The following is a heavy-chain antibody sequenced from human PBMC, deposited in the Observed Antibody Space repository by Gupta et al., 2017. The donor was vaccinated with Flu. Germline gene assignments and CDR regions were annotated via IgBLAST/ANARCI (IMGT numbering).Heavy chain of an antibody. CDR1: GFTFGSYS. D-gene: IGHD3-22*01. Sequence: EVQLVESGGGLVKPGGSLRLSCAASGFTFGSYSMTWVRQAPGKGLEWVSSISSSSSYIYYADSVKGRFTISRDNAKNSLYLQMNSLRAEDTAVYYCARDYHYYDSSGYPSGWVYFDYWGQGTLVTVSS. CDR3: ARDYHYYDSSGYPSGWVYFDY. CDR2: ISSSSSYI. J-gene: IGHJ4*02. V-gene: IGHV3-21*01.